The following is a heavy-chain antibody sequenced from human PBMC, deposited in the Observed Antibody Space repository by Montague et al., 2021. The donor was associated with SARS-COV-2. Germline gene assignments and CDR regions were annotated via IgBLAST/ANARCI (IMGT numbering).Heavy chain of an antibody. CDR1: GGSISSYY. CDR3: ARDSGGSSPEDWLGFDP. CDR2: IYYSGST. D-gene: IGHD2-15*01. Sequence: SETLSLTCTVSGGSISSYYWSWIRQPPGKGLEWIGYIYYSGSTNYNPSLKSRVTISVDTSKNQFSLKPSSVTAADTAVYYCARDSGGSSPEDWLGFDPWGQGTLVTVSS. V-gene: IGHV4-59*01. J-gene: IGHJ5*02.